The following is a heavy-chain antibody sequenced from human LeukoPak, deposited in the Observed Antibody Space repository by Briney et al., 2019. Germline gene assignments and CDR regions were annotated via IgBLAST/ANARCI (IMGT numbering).Heavy chain of an antibody. D-gene: IGHD3-16*02. V-gene: IGHV3-21*01. Sequence: PGGSLRLSCAASGFTFSSYSMNWVRQAPGKGLEWVSSISSSSSYIYYADSVKGRFTISRDNAKNSLYLQMNSLRAKDTAVYYCARDRPQGELSDCFDYWGQGTLVTVSS. CDR2: ISSSSSYI. CDR1: GFTFSSYS. J-gene: IGHJ4*02. CDR3: ARDRPQGELSDCFDY.